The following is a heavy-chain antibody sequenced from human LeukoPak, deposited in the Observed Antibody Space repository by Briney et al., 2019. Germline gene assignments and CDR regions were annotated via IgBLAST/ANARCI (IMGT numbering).Heavy chain of an antibody. Sequence: ASVKVSCKASGYTFTSYDINWVRQATGQGLEWMGWMNPNSGNTGYAQKFQGRVTMTRNTSISTAYMELSSLRSEDTAVYYCARGRRGMATTRPRGYYFDYWGQGTLVTVSS. J-gene: IGHJ4*02. CDR3: ARGRRGMATTRPRGYYFDY. V-gene: IGHV1-8*01. CDR1: GYTFTSYD. D-gene: IGHD5-24*01. CDR2: MNPNSGNT.